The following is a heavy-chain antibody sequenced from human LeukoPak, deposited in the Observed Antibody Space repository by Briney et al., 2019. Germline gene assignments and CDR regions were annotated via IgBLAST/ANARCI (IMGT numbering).Heavy chain of an antibody. CDR2: ISYDGSNK. D-gene: IGHD6-13*01. Sequence: GGSLRLSCAASGFTFSNYAMHWVRQAPGKGLEWVAVISYDGSNKYYADSVKGRFTISRDNSKNTVYLQMNSLSAEDTAVYYCARDPRRSSQTGYFDYWGQGTLVTVSS. CDR1: GFTFSNYA. CDR3: ARDPRRSSQTGYFDY. V-gene: IGHV3-30*04. J-gene: IGHJ4*02.